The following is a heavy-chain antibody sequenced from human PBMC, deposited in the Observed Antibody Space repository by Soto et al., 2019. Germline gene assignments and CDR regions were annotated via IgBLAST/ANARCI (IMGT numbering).Heavy chain of an antibody. V-gene: IGHV4-59*01. Sequence: SETLSLTCTVSGGSISSYYWSWIRQPPGKGLEWIGFIYYSGYTNYNPSLKSRVTISIDTSRNHFSLKLSSVTAADTAVYYCARASGCSGDSCAFDPWGQGTLVTVSS. CDR2: IYYSGYT. D-gene: IGHD2-15*01. CDR1: GGSISSYY. J-gene: IGHJ5*02. CDR3: ARASGCSGDSCAFDP.